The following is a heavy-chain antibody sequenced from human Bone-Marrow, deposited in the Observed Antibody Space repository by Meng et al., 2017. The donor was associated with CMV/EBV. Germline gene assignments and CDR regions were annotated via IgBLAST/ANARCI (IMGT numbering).Heavy chain of an antibody. CDR3: ATSLGYCSSTSCYPHQYFDY. V-gene: IGHV4-61*01. CDR1: GSSY. J-gene: IGHJ4*02. D-gene: IGHD2-2*01. CDR2: IYYSGST. Sequence: GSSYWRWIRPPPGKGLEWIGYIYYSGSTNYNPSLKSRVTISVDTSKNQFSLKLSSVTAADTAVYYCATSLGYCSSTSCYPHQYFDYWGQGTLVTVSS.